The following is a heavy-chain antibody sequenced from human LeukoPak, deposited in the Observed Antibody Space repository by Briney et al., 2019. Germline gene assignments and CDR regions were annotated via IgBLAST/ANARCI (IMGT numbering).Heavy chain of an antibody. D-gene: IGHD5-24*01. CDR1: GYSFPHYY. Sequence: ASEQVSCQASGYSFPHYYLHEVRQAPRTGRAGMGIINPTEGSTRYAQKFQGRVTMTSDTSTSTVYMELSSLRSEDTAVDYCASPGRDGYNSQVDYWGQGTLVTGSS. V-gene: IGHV1-46*01. CDR3: ASPGRDGYNSQVDY. CDR2: INPTEGST. J-gene: IGHJ4*02.